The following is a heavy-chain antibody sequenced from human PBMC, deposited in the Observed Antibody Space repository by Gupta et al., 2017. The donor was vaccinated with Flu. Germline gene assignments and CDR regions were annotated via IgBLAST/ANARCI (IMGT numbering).Heavy chain of an antibody. V-gene: IGHV3-21*06. D-gene: IGHD3-22*01. CDR2: RSSVVSEI. CDR3: ARGSGYLDS. Sequence: EEQLVESGGGLVKPGGSLRLSCTASGFTFIYYGMHWVRQAPGKGLEWVSARSSVVSEIYYADSVKGRFTISRDNAKNSLYLQMNSLRTEDTAVYYCARGSGYLDSWGQGTLVTVSS. CDR1: GFTFIYYG. J-gene: IGHJ4*02.